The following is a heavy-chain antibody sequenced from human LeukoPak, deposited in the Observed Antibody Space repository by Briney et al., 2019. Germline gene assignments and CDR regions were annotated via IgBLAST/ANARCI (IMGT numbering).Heavy chain of an antibody. Sequence: PGGSLRLSCAASGFTFSSYGMHWVRQAPGKGLEWVAFIRYDGSNKYYADSVKGRFTISRDNSKNTLYLQMNSLRAEDTAVYYCARGIVGATRDYYYYYMDVWGKGTTVTVSS. CDR1: GFTFSSYG. CDR3: ARGIVGATRDYYYYYMDV. V-gene: IGHV3-30*02. D-gene: IGHD1-26*01. J-gene: IGHJ6*03. CDR2: IRYDGSNK.